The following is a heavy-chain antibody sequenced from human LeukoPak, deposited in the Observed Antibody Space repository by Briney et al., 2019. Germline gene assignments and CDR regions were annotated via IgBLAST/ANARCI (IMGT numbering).Heavy chain of an antibody. CDR1: GFAFGDYV. Sequence: PGRSLRLSCTASGFAFGDYVMSWVRQAPGKGLEWVGFINSNIYGGTTEYAASVKGRFTISRDESKSIAYSQMNSLKTEDTAVYYCTSYSRGWFRHFDYWGQGTLVTVSS. V-gene: IGHV3-49*04. J-gene: IGHJ4*02. D-gene: IGHD6-19*01. CDR3: TSYSRGWFRHFDY. CDR2: INSNIYGGTT.